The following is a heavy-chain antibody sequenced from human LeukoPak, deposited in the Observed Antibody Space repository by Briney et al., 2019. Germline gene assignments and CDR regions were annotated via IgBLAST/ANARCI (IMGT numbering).Heavy chain of an antibody. CDR2: ITNSGGTI. Sequence: GGSLRLSCAASGFAFSSYEMNWVRQAPGKGLEWVSYITNSGGTIYYADSVKGRFTISRDNAKNSLYLQMNSLRAEDTAVYYCARDSVAGSQDTFDIWGQGTMVTVSS. D-gene: IGHD6-19*01. J-gene: IGHJ3*02. CDR1: GFAFSSYE. CDR3: ARDSVAGSQDTFDI. V-gene: IGHV3-48*03.